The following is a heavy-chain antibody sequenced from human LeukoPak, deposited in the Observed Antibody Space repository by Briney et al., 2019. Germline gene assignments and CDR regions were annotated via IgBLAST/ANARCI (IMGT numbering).Heavy chain of an antibody. V-gene: IGHV3-30-3*01. Sequence: GRSLRLSCAASGLTFSSYAMHWVRQAPGKGLEWVAVISYDGSNKYYADSVKGRFTISRDNSKNTLYLQMNSLRAEDTAVYYCARDRNHYYGSGSYWPRSIFHYNWFDPWGQGTLVTVSS. CDR1: GLTFSSYA. D-gene: IGHD3-10*01. CDR3: ARDRNHYYGSGSYWPRSIFHYNWFDP. J-gene: IGHJ5*02. CDR2: ISYDGSNK.